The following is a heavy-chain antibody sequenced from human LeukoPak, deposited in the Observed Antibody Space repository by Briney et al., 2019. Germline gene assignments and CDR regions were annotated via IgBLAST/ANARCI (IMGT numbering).Heavy chain of an antibody. CDR3: ARDFCSSTSCYRPSDAFDI. CDR1: GFTFSSYA. CDR2: ISYDGSNK. D-gene: IGHD2-2*02. J-gene: IGHJ3*02. Sequence: GGSLRLSCAASGFTFSSYAMHWVRQAPGKGLEWVAVISYDGSNKYYADSVKGRFTISRDNSKNTLYLQMNSLRAEDTAVYYCARDFCSSTSCYRPSDAFDIWGQGTMVTVSS. V-gene: IGHV3-30-3*01.